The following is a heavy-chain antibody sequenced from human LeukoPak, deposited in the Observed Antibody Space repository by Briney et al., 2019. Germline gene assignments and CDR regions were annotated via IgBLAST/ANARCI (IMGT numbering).Heavy chain of an antibody. CDR3: ARGTEGFGELFR. CDR1: GGSISSGGYS. J-gene: IGHJ4*02. Sequence: SQTLSLTCAVSGGSISSGGYSWSWIRQPPGKGLEWIGYIYHSGSTYYNPSLKSRVTISVDRSKNQFSLKLSSVTAADTAVYYCARGTEGFGELFRWGQETLVTVSS. V-gene: IGHV4-30-2*01. D-gene: IGHD3-10*01. CDR2: IYHSGST.